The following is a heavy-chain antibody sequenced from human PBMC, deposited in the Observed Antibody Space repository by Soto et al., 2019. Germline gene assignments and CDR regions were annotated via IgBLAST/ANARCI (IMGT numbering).Heavy chain of an antibody. D-gene: IGHD3-22*01. CDR2: ISYDGSNK. Sequence: GGSLRLSCAASGFTFSSYGMHWVRQAPGKGLEWVAVISYDGSNKYYADSVKGRFTISRDNSKNTLYLQMNSLRAEDTAVYYCAKVGDYYDSSGHYSSYYYYGMDVWGQGTTVTVSS. CDR1: GFTFSSYG. V-gene: IGHV3-30*18. J-gene: IGHJ6*02. CDR3: AKVGDYYDSSGHYSSYYYYGMDV.